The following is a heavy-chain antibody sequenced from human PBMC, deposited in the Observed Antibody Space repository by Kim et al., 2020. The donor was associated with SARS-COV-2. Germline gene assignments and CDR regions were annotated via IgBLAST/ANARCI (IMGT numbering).Heavy chain of an antibody. V-gene: IGHV4-39*01. J-gene: IGHJ6*01. CDR2: AYYIGNT. CDR1: GGSLSSSSYY. CDR3: ARHQRYSRWWYVAFYY. Sequence: SETLSLTCTVSGGSLSSSSYYWGWIRQPPGKGLEWIGTAYYIGNTYYNPSLKSRFTISVDTSKNQFSLKLGSVTAADTAAYYFARHQRYSRWWYVAFYY. D-gene: IGHD6-13*01.